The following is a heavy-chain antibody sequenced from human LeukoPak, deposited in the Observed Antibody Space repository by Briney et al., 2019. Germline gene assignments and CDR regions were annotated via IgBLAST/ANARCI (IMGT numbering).Heavy chain of an antibody. CDR2: IYSGGST. CDR1: GFTVSSSY. V-gene: IGHV3-53*01. Sequence: GGSLRLSCAASGFTVSSSYMSWVRQAPGKGLEWVSVIYSGGSTYYADSVKGRFTISRDSSKNTLCLQMNSLRAEDTAVYYCASLSRTTDAFDIWGQGTMVTDSS. J-gene: IGHJ3*02. CDR3: ASLSRTTDAFDI. D-gene: IGHD1-1*01.